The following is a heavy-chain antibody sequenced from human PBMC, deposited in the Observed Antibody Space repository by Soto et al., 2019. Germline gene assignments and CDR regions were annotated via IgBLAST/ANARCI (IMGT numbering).Heavy chain of an antibody. V-gene: IGHV4-39*01. CDR2: IYYSGST. CDR1: GGYISTSSYY. J-gene: IGHJ5*02. Sequence: SVTMSLTCSVAGGYISTSSYYWGWIRQPPGKGLEWIGSIYYSGSTYYNPSLKSRVTISVDTSKNQFSLKLSSVTAADTAVYYCASPKIAFYNWFDPWGQGTLVTVSS. D-gene: IGHD3-3*02. CDR3: ASPKIAFYNWFDP.